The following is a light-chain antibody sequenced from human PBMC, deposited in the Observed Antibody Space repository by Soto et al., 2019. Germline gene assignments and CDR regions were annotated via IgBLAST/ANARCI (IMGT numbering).Light chain of an antibody. J-gene: IGLJ1*01. Sequence: QPGLTQPPSVSAAPGQKVTISCSGSSSNIGNNYVSWYQQLPGTAPKLLIYDNNKRPSGIPDRFSGSKSGTSATLGITGLQTGDEADYYCGTWDSSLSAHVFGTGTKVTVL. CDR1: SSNIGNNY. CDR3: GTWDSSLSAHV. CDR2: DNN. V-gene: IGLV1-51*01.